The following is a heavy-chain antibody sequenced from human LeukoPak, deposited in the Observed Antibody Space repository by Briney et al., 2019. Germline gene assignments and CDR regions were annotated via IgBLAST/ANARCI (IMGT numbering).Heavy chain of an antibody. CDR3: ARSLGIAVAGFDY. CDR2: IYYSGST. V-gene: IGHV4-38-2*01. D-gene: IGHD6-19*01. CDR1: GYSISSSYY. Sequence: SETLSLTCAVSGYSISSSYYWGWIRQPPGKGLEWIGSIYYSGSTYYNPSLKSRVTISVDTSKNQFSLKLSSVTAADTAVYYCARSLGIAVAGFDYWGQGTLVTVSS. J-gene: IGHJ4*02.